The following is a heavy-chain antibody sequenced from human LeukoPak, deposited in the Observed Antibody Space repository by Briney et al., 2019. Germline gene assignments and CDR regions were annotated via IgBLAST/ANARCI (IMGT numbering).Heavy chain of an antibody. Sequence: GASLRLSCAASGFTFSSYAMSRVRQAPGKGLEWVSAISGSGGSTYYADSVKGRFTISRDNSKNTLYLQMNSLRAEDTAVYYCAKAGSSGWYEDWYFQHWGQGTLVTVSS. D-gene: IGHD6-19*01. V-gene: IGHV3-23*01. J-gene: IGHJ1*01. CDR3: AKAGSSGWYEDWYFQH. CDR2: ISGSGGST. CDR1: GFTFSSYA.